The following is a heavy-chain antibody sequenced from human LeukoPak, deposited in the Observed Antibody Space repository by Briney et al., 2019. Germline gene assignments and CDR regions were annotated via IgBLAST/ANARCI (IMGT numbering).Heavy chain of an antibody. V-gene: IGHV1-69*05. D-gene: IGHD4-17*01. CDR1: GGTFSSYA. CDR3: ARGLLTVTRIDYYYYYMDV. J-gene: IGHJ6*03. Sequence: ASVKVSCKASGGTFSSYAISWVRQAPGQGLEWMGGIIPIFGTANYAQKFQGRVTITTHESTSTAYMELSSLRSEDTAVYYCARGLLTVTRIDYYYYYMDVWGKGTTVTVSS. CDR2: IIPIFGTA.